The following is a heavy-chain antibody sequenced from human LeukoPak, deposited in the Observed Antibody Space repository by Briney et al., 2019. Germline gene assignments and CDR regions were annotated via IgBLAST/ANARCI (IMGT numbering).Heavy chain of an antibody. J-gene: IGHJ4*02. V-gene: IGHV4-38-2*01. Sequence: SETLSLTCAVSGYSISSAYYWGWIRQPPGKGLEWIGSIYHSGTTYYNPSLKSRDTISVDTSRNQFSLKVNSVTAADTAVYYCARAVERDYYDSSGCEYWGQGTLVTVSS. CDR1: GYSISSAYY. CDR2: IYHSGTT. CDR3: ARAVERDYYDSSGCEY. D-gene: IGHD3-22*01.